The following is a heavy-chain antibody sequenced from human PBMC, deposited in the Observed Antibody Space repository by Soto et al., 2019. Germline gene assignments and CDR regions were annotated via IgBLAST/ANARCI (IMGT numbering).Heavy chain of an antibody. Sequence: ASVKVSCKASGYTFTSYAMHWLRQAPGQRLEWMGWINAGLGHTKYSQQFQGRVTITRDTSGSTAYMELTSLRSEDTAVYFCARDSDSSLSLYYYYYYGMDVWGQGATVTVSS. D-gene: IGHD6-13*01. CDR1: GYTFTSYA. V-gene: IGHV1-3*01. CDR2: INAGLGHT. J-gene: IGHJ6*01. CDR3: ARDSDSSLSLYYYYYYGMDV.